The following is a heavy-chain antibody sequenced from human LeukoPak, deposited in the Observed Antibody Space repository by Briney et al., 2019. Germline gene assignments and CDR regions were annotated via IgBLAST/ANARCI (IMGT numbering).Heavy chain of an antibody. V-gene: IGHV1-18*01. CDR2: ISAYNGNT. Sequence: ASVKVSCKASGYTFTNYVVHWVRQAPGQRLEWMGWISAYNGNTNYAQKLQGRVTMTTDTSTSTAYMELRSLRSDDTAVYYCAREMYYYDSSEFGYWGQGTLVTVSS. D-gene: IGHD3-22*01. J-gene: IGHJ4*02. CDR1: GYTFTNYV. CDR3: AREMYYYDSSEFGY.